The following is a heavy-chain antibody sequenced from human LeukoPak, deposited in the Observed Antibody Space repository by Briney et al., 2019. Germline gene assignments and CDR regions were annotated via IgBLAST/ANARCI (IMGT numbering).Heavy chain of an antibody. CDR2: ISWNSGSI. J-gene: IGHJ4*02. V-gene: IGHV3-9*01. CDR3: AKDIDASVAGTAFDY. D-gene: IGHD6-19*01. Sequence: GGTLRLSCVVSGFTFSSYSMSWVRQAPGKGLEWVSGISWNSGSIGYADSVKGRFTISRDNAKNSLYLQMNSLRAEDTALYYCAKDIDASVAGTAFDYWGQGTLVTVSS. CDR1: GFTFSSYS.